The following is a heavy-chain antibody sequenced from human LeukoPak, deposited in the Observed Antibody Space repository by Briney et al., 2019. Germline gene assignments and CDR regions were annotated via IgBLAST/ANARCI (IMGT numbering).Heavy chain of an antibody. CDR2: IYYSGST. CDR1: GGSISSYY. V-gene: IGHV4-59*12. Sequence: SQTLSLTCTVSGGSISSYYWSWIRQPPGKGLEWIGYIYYSGSTNYNPSLKSRVTISVDTSKNQFSLKLSSVTAADTAVYYCAITPYSSSWLAAFDIWGQGTMVTVSS. J-gene: IGHJ3*02. CDR3: AITPYSSSWLAAFDI. D-gene: IGHD6-13*01.